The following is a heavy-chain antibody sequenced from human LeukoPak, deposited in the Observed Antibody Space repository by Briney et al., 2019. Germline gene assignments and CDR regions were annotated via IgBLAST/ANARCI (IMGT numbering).Heavy chain of an antibody. CDR2: IYYSGST. J-gene: IGHJ4*02. Sequence: SETLSLTCTVSGGSISSYYWSWIRQPPGKGLEWIGYIYYSGSTNYNPSLKSRVTISVDTSKNQFSLKLSSVTAADTAVYYCARHGSGNVQYYGSGSYFDRRRSYYFDYWGQGTLVTVSS. D-gene: IGHD3-10*01. V-gene: IGHV4-59*08. CDR3: ARHGSGNVQYYGSGSYFDRRRSYYFDY. CDR1: GGSISSYY.